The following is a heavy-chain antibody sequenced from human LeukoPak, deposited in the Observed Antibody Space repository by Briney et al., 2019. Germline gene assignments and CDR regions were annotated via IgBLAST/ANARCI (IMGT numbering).Heavy chain of an antibody. J-gene: IGHJ4*02. CDR3: AREELDCSSTSCYATPFDY. D-gene: IGHD2-2*01. V-gene: IGHV3-33*01. Sequence: WGSLRLSCAASGFTFSSYGMHWVRQAPGKGLELVAVIWYDGSNKYYADSVKDRFTTSTVNSKNTLYLQMNSLRAEDTAVYYCAREELDCSSTSCYATPFDYWGQGTLVTVSS. CDR1: GFTFSSYG. CDR2: IWYDGSNK.